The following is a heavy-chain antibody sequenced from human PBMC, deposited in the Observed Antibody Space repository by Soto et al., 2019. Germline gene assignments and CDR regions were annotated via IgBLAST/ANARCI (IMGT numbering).Heavy chain of an antibody. D-gene: IGHD3-22*01. J-gene: IGHJ4*02. V-gene: IGHV3-33*01. Sequence: GGSLRLSCAASGFTFSSYGMHWVRQAPGKGLEWVAVIWYDGSNKYYADSVKGRFTISRDNSKNTLYLQMNSLRAEDTAVYYCARRAYYYDSSGYYYRFLDYWGQGTLVTVSS. CDR3: ARRAYYYDSSGYYYRFLDY. CDR2: IWYDGSNK. CDR1: GFTFSSYG.